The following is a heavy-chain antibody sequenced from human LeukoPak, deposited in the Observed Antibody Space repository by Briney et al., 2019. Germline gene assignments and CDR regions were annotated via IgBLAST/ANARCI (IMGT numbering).Heavy chain of an antibody. V-gene: IGHV4-59*08. CDR2: IYYSGST. CDR3: ARRKPVRDPYSSSWYSLDY. D-gene: IGHD6-13*01. Sequence: PSETLSLTCTVSGGSISSYYWSWIRQPPGKGLEWIGYIYYSGSTNYNPSLKSRVTISVDTSKNQFSLKLSSVTAADTAVYYCARRKPVRDPYSSSWYSLDYWGQGTLVTVSS. CDR1: GGSISSYY. J-gene: IGHJ4*02.